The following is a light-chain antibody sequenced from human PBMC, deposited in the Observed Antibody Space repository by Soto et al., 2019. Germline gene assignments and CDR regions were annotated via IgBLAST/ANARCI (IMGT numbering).Light chain of an antibody. Sequence: EIELPQTPLSVPVTPGEAASISCRSSQSLQQTNGYNYLEWYLQRPGQPPQPLIYLTSNRASVVPDRFSGSGSGADFTLEISRVETADVGIYYCMQTLQTPYTFGLGTKLEIK. CDR3: MQTLQTPYT. CDR1: QSLQQTNGYNY. J-gene: IGKJ2*01. CDR2: LTS. V-gene: IGKV2-28*01.